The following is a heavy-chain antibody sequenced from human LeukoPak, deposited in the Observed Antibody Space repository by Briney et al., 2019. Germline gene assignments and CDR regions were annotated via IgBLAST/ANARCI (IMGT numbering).Heavy chain of an antibody. CDR2: IYYSGYT. V-gene: IGHV4-59*01. D-gene: IGHD3-10*01. Sequence: SQTLSLTCTVSGGSISSYYWSWIRQPPGKGLEWIGCIYYSGYTNYKSSLKSRVTISVDTSKNQFSLKLSSVTAADTAVYYCARTTMVRGTYYMDVWGKGTTVTVSS. CDR1: GGSISSYY. CDR3: ARTTMVRGTYYMDV. J-gene: IGHJ6*03.